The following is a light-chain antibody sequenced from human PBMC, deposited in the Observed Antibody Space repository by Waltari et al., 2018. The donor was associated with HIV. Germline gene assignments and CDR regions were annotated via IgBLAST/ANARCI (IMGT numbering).Light chain of an antibody. Sequence: DIVMTQSPHSLAVSLAERATINCRSSRTILFSSENRNCLAWYQQKPGQSPKLLIYWASTRASGVPDRFSGSGSGTNFSLTISSLQTDDVALYYCQQYYSLGPTFGGGTKVEIK. J-gene: IGKJ4*01. V-gene: IGKV4-1*01. CDR2: WAS. CDR1: RTILFSSENRNC. CDR3: QQYYSLGPT.